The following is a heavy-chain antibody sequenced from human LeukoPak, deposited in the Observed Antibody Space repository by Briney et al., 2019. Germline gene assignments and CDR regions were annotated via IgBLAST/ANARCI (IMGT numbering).Heavy chain of an antibody. CDR2: IYSAGST. V-gene: IGHV3-53*01. D-gene: IGHD4-17*01. CDR3: ARGGTVTDDAFDI. CDR1: GFTVSSNY. J-gene: IGHJ3*02. Sequence: GGSLRLSCVASGFTVSSNYMSWVRQAPGKGLEWVSVIYSAGSTYYADSVKGRFTISRDNSKNSLFLQMHSLRADDTAVYYCARGGTVTDDAFDIWGQGTMVTVSS.